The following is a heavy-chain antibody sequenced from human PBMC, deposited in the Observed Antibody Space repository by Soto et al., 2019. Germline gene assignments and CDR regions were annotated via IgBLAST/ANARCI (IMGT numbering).Heavy chain of an antibody. J-gene: IGHJ4*02. CDR1: GYSISLGYY. CDR3: ARDRITMVRGVISTGGFDY. Sequence: PSETLSLTCAVSGYSISLGYYWSWIRQPAGKGLEWIGRIYTSGSTNYNPSLKSRVTMSVDTSKNQFSLKLSSVTAADTAVYYCARDRITMVRGVISTGGFDYWGQGTLVTVS. D-gene: IGHD3-10*01. V-gene: IGHV4-4*07. CDR2: IYTSGST.